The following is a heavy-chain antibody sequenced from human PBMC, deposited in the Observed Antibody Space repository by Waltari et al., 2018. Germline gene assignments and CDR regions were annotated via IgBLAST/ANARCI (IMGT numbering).Heavy chain of an antibody. CDR3: ARGVRQQLARSFGY. D-gene: IGHD6-13*01. V-gene: IGHV4-34*01. Sequence: QVQLQQWGAGLLKPSETLSLTCAVYVGSFSGYSWSWIRQSPGKGLEWIGEITYSGSTNYNPSLKSRVTISIDTSKNQFFLKVSSVTAADTAVYYCARGVRQQLARSFGYWGQGTLVTVSS. CDR1: VGSFSGYS. J-gene: IGHJ4*02. CDR2: ITYSGST.